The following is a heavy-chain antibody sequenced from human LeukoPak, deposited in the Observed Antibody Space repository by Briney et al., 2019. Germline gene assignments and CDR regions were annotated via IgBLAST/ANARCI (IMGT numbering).Heavy chain of an antibody. V-gene: IGHV4-59*08. CDR2: IYYSGST. CDR1: GGSISSYY. J-gene: IGHJ4*02. Sequence: SETLPLTCTVSGGSISSYYWSWIRQPPGKGPEWIGYIYYSGSTNYNPSLKSRVTISVDTSKNQFSLKLSSVTAADTAVYYCARQGYSAYEILDYWGQGTLVTVSS. D-gene: IGHD5-12*01. CDR3: ARQGYSAYEILDY.